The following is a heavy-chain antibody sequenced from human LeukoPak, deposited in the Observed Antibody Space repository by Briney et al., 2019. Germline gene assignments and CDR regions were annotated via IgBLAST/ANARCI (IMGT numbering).Heavy chain of an antibody. CDR1: GYTFTDYF. J-gene: IGHJ5*02. Sequence: GASVKVSCKASGYTFTDYFVQWFRQAPGQGLQWLALIYPKTGETSYAQNFQDRVTVTRDTSISTTYMEVSRLRYDDTAVYYRSREAYCDSTSCHQDLWGQGTLVSVSS. D-gene: IGHD2-2*01. V-gene: IGHV1-2*02. CDR2: IYPKTGET. CDR3: SREAYCDSTSCHQDL.